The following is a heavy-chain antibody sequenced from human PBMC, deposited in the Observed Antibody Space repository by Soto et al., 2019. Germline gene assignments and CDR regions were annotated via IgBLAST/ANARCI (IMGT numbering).Heavy chain of an antibody. J-gene: IGHJ6*02. CDR3: ARDGIINIWPYYYGMDV. D-gene: IGHD3-9*01. Sequence: SVKVSCKTSGGTFSRYAISWVRQAPGQGLEWMGGIIPIVGPANYAQKFHGRVTITADESTSTVYMELSSLTSEDTAVYYCARDGIINIWPYYYGMDVWGQGTTVTV. CDR1: GGTFSRYA. CDR2: IIPIVGPA. V-gene: IGHV1-69*13.